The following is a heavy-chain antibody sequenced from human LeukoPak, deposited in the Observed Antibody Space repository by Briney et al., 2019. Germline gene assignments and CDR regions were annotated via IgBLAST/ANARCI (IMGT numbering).Heavy chain of an antibody. CDR2: VDGSGGSK. J-gene: IGHJ3*02. CDR1: GFTFSEYD. Sequence: GGSLRLSCAASGFTFSEYDMSWVRQAPRKGLEWVSAVDGSGGSKYYADSVKGRFTISRDNSKNPVYLQMNSLRADDTAVYYCAKPIVPSAISGAAFDIWGQGTMVTVSS. CDR3: AKPIVPSAISGAAFDI. D-gene: IGHD2-2*02. V-gene: IGHV3-23*01.